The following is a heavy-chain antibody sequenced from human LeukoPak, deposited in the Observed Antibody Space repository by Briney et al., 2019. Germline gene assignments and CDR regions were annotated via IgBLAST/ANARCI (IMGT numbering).Heavy chain of an antibody. D-gene: IGHD7-27*01. Sequence: PETLSLTCSLYSGSLSGYSWSWIRQSPGQGLEWIGEIHDSGRTDYNPSLKSRVTISRDTSKNQFSLRLTSVTAADTAVYYCARSQSVWAAPSFDIWGQGTMVTVS. CDR2: IHDSGRT. J-gene: IGHJ3*02. CDR1: SGSLSGYS. CDR3: ARSQSVWAAPSFDI. V-gene: IGHV4-34*01.